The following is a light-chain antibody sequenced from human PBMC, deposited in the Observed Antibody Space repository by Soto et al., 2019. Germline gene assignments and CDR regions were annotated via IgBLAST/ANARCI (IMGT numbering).Light chain of an antibody. Sequence: QSVLTPPASVSGSPGQSITISCTGTSSDVGGYNYVSWYQHHPGKAPKLMIYEVTNRPSGVSNRFSGSKSGNTASLTISGLQAEDEGDYYCSSYTTAYTQVFGGGTKLTIL. V-gene: IGLV2-14*01. CDR1: SSDVGGYNY. CDR2: EVT. CDR3: SSYTTAYTQV. J-gene: IGLJ3*02.